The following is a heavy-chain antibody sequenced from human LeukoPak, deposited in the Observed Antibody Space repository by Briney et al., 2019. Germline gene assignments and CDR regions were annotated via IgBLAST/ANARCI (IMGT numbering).Heavy chain of an antibody. J-gene: IGHJ4*02. V-gene: IGHV4-59*01. CDR2: VFRSGST. D-gene: IGHD1-26*01. CDR3: ARFPYSGISHYFDY. CDR1: GGSISGYY. Sequence: SETLSLTCTVSGGSISGYYWSWIRLPPGKGLEWIGYVFRSGSTNYNPSLKSRVTISVDTSKNQFSLKVTSVIAADTAVYFCARFPYSGISHYFDYWGQGALVTVSS.